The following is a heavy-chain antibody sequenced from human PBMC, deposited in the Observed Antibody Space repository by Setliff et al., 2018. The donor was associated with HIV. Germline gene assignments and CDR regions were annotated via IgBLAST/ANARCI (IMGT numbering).Heavy chain of an antibody. V-gene: IGHV4-4*07. D-gene: IGHD6-13*01. CDR3: ARVIAAAGFYYYYYMDV. Sequence: KSSETLSLTCTVSGGSISSYYWSWIRQPADKGLEWIGRIYISGSTNYNPSLESRVTLSLDTSKSQFSLNLTSVTAADTAVYYCARVIAAAGFYYYYYMDVWGKGTTVTVSS. CDR1: GGSISSYY. CDR2: IYISGST. J-gene: IGHJ6*03.